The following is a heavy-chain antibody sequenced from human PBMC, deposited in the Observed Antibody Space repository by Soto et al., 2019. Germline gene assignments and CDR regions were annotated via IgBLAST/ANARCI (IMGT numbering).Heavy chain of an antibody. D-gene: IGHD3-9*01. V-gene: IGHV1-18*01. CDR1: GYTFTSYG. CDR3: ARYYDILTGSREVDY. Sequence: GASVKVSCKDCGYTFTSYGISWVRQAPGQGLEWMGWISAYNGNTNYAQKLQGRVTMTTDTSTSTAYMELRSLRSDDTAVYYCARYYDILTGSREVDYWGQGTLVTVSS. J-gene: IGHJ4*02. CDR2: ISAYNGNT.